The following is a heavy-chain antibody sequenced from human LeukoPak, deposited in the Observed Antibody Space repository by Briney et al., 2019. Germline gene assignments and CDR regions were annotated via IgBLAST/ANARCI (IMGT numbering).Heavy chain of an antibody. CDR1: GGSISSYY. J-gene: IGHJ4*02. CDR2: IFYSGST. CDR3: ARSSDYYYVLFDY. Sequence: SETLSLTCTVSGGSISSYYWSWIRQPPGKGLEWIGYIFYSGSTSYNPSLKSRVTISVDTSKNQFSLKLSSVTAADTAVYYCARSSDYYYVLFDYWGQGALVTVSS. V-gene: IGHV4-59*08. D-gene: IGHD3-22*01.